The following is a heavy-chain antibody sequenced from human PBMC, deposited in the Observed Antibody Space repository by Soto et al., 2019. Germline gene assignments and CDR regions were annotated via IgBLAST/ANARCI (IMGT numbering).Heavy chain of an antibody. CDR3: ARHHRGAFH. CDR1: GGSLSNNY. CDR2: IYYSGTT. V-gene: IGHV4-59*08. D-gene: IGHD1-26*01. J-gene: IGHJ4*02. Sequence: SETLSLTCTVSGGSLSNNYWSWIRQPPGKGLEWIGYIYYSGTTNYNPSFKSRVTMSVDTSKNLFSLKLNSVTAADTAVYYCARHHRGAFHWGQGTLVTVSS.